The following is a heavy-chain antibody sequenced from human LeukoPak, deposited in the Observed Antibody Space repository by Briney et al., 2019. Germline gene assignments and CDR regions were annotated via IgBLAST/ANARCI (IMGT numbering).Heavy chain of an antibody. CDR2: IWYDGSNK. J-gene: IGHJ4*02. CDR1: GFTFSGYG. CDR3: ARGRNKQQLVPFDY. V-gene: IGHV3-33*01. D-gene: IGHD6-13*01. Sequence: GGSLRLSCAASGFTFSGYGMHWVRQAPDKGLEWVAVIWYDGSNKYYADSVKGRFTISRDNSKNMLYLQMNSLRAEDTAVYYCARGRNKQQLVPFDYWGQGTLVTVSS.